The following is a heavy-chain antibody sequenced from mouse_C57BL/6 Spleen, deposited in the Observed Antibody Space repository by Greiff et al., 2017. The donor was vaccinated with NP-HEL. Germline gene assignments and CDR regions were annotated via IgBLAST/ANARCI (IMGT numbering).Heavy chain of an antibody. CDR1: EYAFPSLD. Sequence: EVQVVESGGGLVQPGQSLKLSCAANEYAFPSLDMSWVRKTPGKRLELVAAIISDGGSTYYPDTMERRFIISRDTTKKTLYLQMNSLRSEDTAIYYGARYLHRSYAFDYWGQGTSVTVST. CDR3: ARYLHRSYAFDY. CDR2: IISDGGST. V-gene: IGHV5-2*01. D-gene: IGHD5-1*01. J-gene: IGHJ4*01.